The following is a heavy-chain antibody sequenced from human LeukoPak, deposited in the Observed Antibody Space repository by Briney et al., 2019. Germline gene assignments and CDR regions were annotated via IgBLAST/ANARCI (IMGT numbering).Heavy chain of an antibody. CDR2: IWHDGINK. V-gene: IGHV3-33*01. D-gene: IGHD3-9*01. CDR3: ARGDDILTGHFDY. J-gene: IGHJ4*02. CDR1: GFNFSSYG. Sequence: PGRSLRLSCAASGFNFSSYGMHWVRQAPGKGLEWVAIIWHDGINKYYVDSVKGRFTISRDNSKNTLYLQMNSLRVEDTAVYYCARGDDILTGHFDYWGQGTLVTVSS.